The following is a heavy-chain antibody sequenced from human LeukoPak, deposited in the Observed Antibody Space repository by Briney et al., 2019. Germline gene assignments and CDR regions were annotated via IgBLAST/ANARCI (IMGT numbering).Heavy chain of an antibody. CDR3: ARVLIPVRHIVVVAANDAFDI. V-gene: IGHV3-74*01. CDR2: INSDGSST. CDR1: GFTVSSNY. D-gene: IGHD2-15*01. J-gene: IGHJ3*02. Sequence: GGSLRLSCAASGFTVSSNYMSWVRQAPGKGLVWVSRINSDGSSTSYADSVKGRFTISRDNAKNTLYLQMHSLRAEDTAVYYCARVLIPVRHIVVVAANDAFDIWGQGTMVTVSS.